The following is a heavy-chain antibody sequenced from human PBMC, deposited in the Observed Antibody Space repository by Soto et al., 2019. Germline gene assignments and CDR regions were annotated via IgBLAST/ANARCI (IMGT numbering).Heavy chain of an antibody. CDR1: GGSISSAGYY. D-gene: IGHD3-10*01. Sequence: QVQLQESGPGLVKPSQTLSLTCTVSGGSISSAGYYCSWIRQHPGKGLEWIGYIYYSGSTYYNPSLKRRVTISLYTSKNQFSLKLRAVTAADSAVYYCARDGSGSYYPTSFDYWGQGTLVTVSS. J-gene: IGHJ4*02. CDR3: ARDGSGSYYPTSFDY. CDR2: IYYSGST. V-gene: IGHV4-31*03.